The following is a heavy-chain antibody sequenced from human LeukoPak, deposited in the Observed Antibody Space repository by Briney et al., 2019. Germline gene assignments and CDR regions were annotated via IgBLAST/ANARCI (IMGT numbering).Heavy chain of an antibody. CDR1: GFTVNNKY. V-gene: IGHV3-21*01. Sequence: PGGSLRLSCAASGFTVNNKYMTWVRQAPGKGLEWVSSISSSSSYIYYADSVKGRFTISRDNAKNSLYLQMNSLRAEDTAVYYCAGGYSYGLDYWGQGTLVTVSS. J-gene: IGHJ4*02. CDR3: AGGYSYGLDY. D-gene: IGHD5-18*01. CDR2: ISSSSSYI.